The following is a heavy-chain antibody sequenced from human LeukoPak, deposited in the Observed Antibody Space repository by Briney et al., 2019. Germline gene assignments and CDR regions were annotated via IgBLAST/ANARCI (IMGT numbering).Heavy chain of an antibody. CDR1: GFTFSSYD. D-gene: IGHD3-16*02. CDR2: IGTAGDT. V-gene: IGHV3-13*01. CDR3: ARSYVWGSYRYFDY. Sequence: GGSLRLSCAASGFTFSSYDMHWVRQATGKGLEWVSAIGTAGDTYYPGSVKGRFTISRENAKNSLYLQMNSLRAGDTAVYYCARSYVWGSYRYFDYWGQGTLVTVSS. J-gene: IGHJ4*02.